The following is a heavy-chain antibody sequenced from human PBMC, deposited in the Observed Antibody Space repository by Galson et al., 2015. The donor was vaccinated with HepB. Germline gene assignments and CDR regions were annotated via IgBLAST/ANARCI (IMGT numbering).Heavy chain of an antibody. Sequence: SVKVSCKASGYTFTSYYMHWVRQAPGQGLEWMGIINPSGGSTSYAQKFQGRVTMTRDTSTSTVYMELSSLRSEDTAVYYCASIHSGMKTPFDYWGQGTLVTASS. J-gene: IGHJ4*02. D-gene: IGHD1-26*01. CDR3: ASIHSGMKTPFDY. CDR2: INPSGGST. CDR1: GYTFTSYY. V-gene: IGHV1-46*01.